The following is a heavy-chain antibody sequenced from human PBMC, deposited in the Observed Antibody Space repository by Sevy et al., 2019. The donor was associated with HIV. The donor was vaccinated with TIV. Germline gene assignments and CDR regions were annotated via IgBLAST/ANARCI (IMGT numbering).Heavy chain of an antibody. D-gene: IGHD3-3*01. CDR2: IWYDGSNK. V-gene: IGHV3-33*01. J-gene: IGHJ3*02. CDR1: GFTFSSYG. Sequence: GGSLRLSCAASGFTFSSYGMHWVRQAPGKGLEWVAVIWYDGSNKYYADSVNGRFTVSGDNSKNTLYLQMNSLRAEDTAVYYCARDRTYGITIFGVVKDAFDIWGQGTMVTVSS. CDR3: ARDRTYGITIFGVVKDAFDI.